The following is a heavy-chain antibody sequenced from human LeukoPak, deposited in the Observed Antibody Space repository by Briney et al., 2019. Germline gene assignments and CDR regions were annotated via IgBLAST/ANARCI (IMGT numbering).Heavy chain of an antibody. CDR2: ISSSGSTI. CDR3: ARVEEDIVVVVAGLFAFDI. Sequence: GGSLRLSCAASGFTFSSYEMNWVRQAPGKGLEWASYISSSGSTIYYADSVKGRFTISRDNSKNTLYLQMNSLRAEDTAVYYCARVEEDIVVVVAGLFAFDIWGQGTMVTVSS. J-gene: IGHJ3*02. V-gene: IGHV3-48*03. CDR1: GFTFSSYE. D-gene: IGHD2-15*01.